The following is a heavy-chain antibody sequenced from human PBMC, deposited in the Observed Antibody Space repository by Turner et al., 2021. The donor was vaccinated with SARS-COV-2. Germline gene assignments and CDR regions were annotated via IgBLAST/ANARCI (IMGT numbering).Heavy chain of an antibody. CDR1: EFTFSTYA. CDR2: IAYDGSNN. V-gene: IGHV3-30-3*01. D-gene: IGHD1-26*01. Sequence: QVQLVESGGGVVQPGRSLRLSCAASEFTFSTYAMHWVSRAPGKGLEWVAVIAYDGSNNYYADSVKGRFTISRNNSKNTLDLQMNSLRAEDTAVYYCARAGWDLLPFDAFDIWGQGTMVTISS. CDR3: ARAGWDLLPFDAFDI. J-gene: IGHJ3*02.